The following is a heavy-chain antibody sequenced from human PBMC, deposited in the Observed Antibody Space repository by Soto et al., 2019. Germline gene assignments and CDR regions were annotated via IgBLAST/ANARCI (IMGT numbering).Heavy chain of an antibody. CDR2: IYWDDDK. CDR1: GFSLSTSGVG. CDR3: TKREGSSASAYHWFDP. D-gene: IGHD6-6*01. J-gene: IGHJ5*02. V-gene: IGHV2-5*02. Sequence: QITLKESGPTLVKPTQTLTLTCTFSGFSLSTSGVGVAWIRQPPGKALAWLALIYWDDDKRYMPSLNSRLTITKDYSKTQLVLTITNMDPVDTATYYFTKREGSSASAYHWFDPWGQGTLVTVSS.